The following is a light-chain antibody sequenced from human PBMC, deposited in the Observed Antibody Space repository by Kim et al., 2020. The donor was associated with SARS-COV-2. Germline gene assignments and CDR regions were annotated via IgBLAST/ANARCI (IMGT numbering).Light chain of an antibody. Sequence: GTVTLTCASSTGAVTSGYYPNWFQQKPGQAPRALIYSTSNKPSWTPARFSGSLLGGKAALTLSGVQPEDEAEYYCLLYYGDTQDWVFGGGTQLTVL. J-gene: IGLJ3*02. CDR1: TGAVTSGYY. V-gene: IGLV7-43*01. CDR3: LLYYGDTQDWV. CDR2: STS.